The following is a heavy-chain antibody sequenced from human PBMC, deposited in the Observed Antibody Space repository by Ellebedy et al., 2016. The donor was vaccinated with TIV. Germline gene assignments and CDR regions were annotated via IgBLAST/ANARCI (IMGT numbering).Heavy chain of an antibody. V-gene: IGHV4-59*01. Sequence: MPSETLSLTCTVSGASISSYYWSWIRHPPGKVLEWIGYIYDSGSTNYNPSLKRRVTIAVDTSKKQISLKLSSVPAADTAVYDCASSSGWDRFDYWGQGTLVTVSS. J-gene: IGHJ4*02. CDR3: ASSSGWDRFDY. CDR1: GASISSYY. CDR2: IYDSGST. D-gene: IGHD6-19*01.